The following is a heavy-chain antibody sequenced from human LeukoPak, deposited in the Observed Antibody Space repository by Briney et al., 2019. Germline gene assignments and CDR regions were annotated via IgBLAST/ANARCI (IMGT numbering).Heavy chain of an antibody. CDR1: SDSISTYD. D-gene: IGHD6-19*01. CDR2: IFTSGSA. V-gene: IGHV4-4*07. J-gene: IGHJ4*02. Sequence: SETLSLTCSVSSDSISTYDWSWIRQPAGKGLEWLGQIFTSGSATYNSSLKSRLTMSSDKSKNQVSLKQISDTAAYTAIYYCARHSPSGWYFFDFWGRGTLVTVSS. CDR3: ARHSPSGWYFFDF.